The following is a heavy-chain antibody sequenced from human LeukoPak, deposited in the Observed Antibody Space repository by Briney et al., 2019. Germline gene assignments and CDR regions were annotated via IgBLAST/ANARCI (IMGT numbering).Heavy chain of an antibody. V-gene: IGHV1-18*04. CDR1: GYTFTGYY. Sequence: AASVKVSCKASGYTFTGYYMHWVRQAPGQGLEWMGWISAYNGNTNYAQKLQGRVTMTTDTSTSTAYMELRSLRSDDTAVYYCARGRHGDFDYWGQGTLVTVSS. CDR2: ISAYNGNT. J-gene: IGHJ4*02. D-gene: IGHD4-17*01. CDR3: ARGRHGDFDY.